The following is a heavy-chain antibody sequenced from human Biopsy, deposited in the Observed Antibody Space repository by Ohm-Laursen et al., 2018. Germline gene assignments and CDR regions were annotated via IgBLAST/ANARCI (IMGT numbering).Heavy chain of an antibody. D-gene: IGHD2/OR15-2a*01. CDR3: AAFPFSGGPAFDI. V-gene: IGHV4-59*02. CDR2: TYYRGTS. J-gene: IGHJ3*02. CDR1: GSSVGDYF. Sequence: SETLSLTCSVSGSSVGDYFLSWIRLVPGKSPVWIGYTYYRGTSENNPSLRSRVTTSVDISRNQFFLNMKSVTGADTAVYYCAAFPFSGGPAFDIWGQGTTVIVSS.